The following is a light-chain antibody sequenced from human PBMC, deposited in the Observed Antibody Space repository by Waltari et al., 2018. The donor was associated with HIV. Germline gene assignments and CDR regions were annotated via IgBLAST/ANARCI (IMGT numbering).Light chain of an antibody. Sequence: NFILTQPHSVSESPGKTVTISCTRSSGSIASDYGQWYQQRLGSAPTVVIYDHRQRPSGVPDRFSGSIDSSSNSASLTISGLRSEDEADYYCQSSYSNSQVFGGGTKLTVL. CDR3: QSSYSNSQV. V-gene: IGLV6-57*03. J-gene: IGLJ2*01. CDR1: SGSIASDY. CDR2: DHR.